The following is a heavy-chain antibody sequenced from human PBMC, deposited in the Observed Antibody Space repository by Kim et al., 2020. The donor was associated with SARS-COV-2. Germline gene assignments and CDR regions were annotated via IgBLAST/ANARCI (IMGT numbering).Heavy chain of an antibody. D-gene: IGHD6-13*01. V-gene: IGHV4-34*01. Sequence: SETLSLTCAVYGGSFSGYYWSWIRQPPGKGLEWIGEINHSGSTNYNPSLKSRVTISVDTSKNQFSLKLSSVTAADTAVYYCARVLAAARPFDYWGQGTLV. CDR3: ARVLAAARPFDY. CDR1: GGSFSGYY. CDR2: INHSGST. J-gene: IGHJ4*02.